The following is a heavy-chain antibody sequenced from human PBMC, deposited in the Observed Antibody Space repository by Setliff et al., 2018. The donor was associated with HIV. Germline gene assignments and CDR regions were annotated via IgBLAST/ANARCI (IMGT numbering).Heavy chain of an antibody. V-gene: IGHV4-59*11. Sequence: SGTLSLTCTVSGYSISSHYWSWIRQPPGKELEWIGYIFSSGSTTYNPSLKSRVTISIDTSKNQFSLKVSSVTAADTAVYYCARGWEWGAPLDYWGQGTLVTVSS. CDR2: IFSSGST. CDR1: GYSISSHY. CDR3: ARGWEWGAPLDY. J-gene: IGHJ4*02. D-gene: IGHD1-26*01.